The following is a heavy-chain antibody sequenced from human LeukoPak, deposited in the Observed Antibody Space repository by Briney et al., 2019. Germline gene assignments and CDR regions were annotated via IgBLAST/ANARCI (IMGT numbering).Heavy chain of an antibody. CDR3: ARDDRSSPTDYYYGMDV. CDR1: GFTFSSYS. J-gene: IGHJ6*02. V-gene: IGHV3-21*01. D-gene: IGHD3-22*01. Sequence: GGSLRPSCAASGFTFSSYSMNWVRQAPGKGLEWVSSISSSSSYIYYADSVKGRFTISRDNAKNSLYLQMNSLRAEDTAVYYCARDDRSSPTDYYYGMDVWGQGTTVTVSS. CDR2: ISSSSSYI.